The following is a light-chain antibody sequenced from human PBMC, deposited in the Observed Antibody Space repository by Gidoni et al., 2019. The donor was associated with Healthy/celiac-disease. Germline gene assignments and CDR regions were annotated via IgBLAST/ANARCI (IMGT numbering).Light chain of an antibody. J-gene: IGKJ5*01. V-gene: IGKV4-1*01. CDR1: QSVLYSSNNKNY. CDR2: CAS. CDR3: QQYYSTPIT. Sequence: DIVMTQSPDSLAVSLGERATINCKSSQSVLYSSNNKNYLAWYQQKPGQPPKLLIYCASTRESGVPDRFSGSGSGTDFTLTISRLQAEDVAVYYCQQYYSTPITFGQGTRLEIK.